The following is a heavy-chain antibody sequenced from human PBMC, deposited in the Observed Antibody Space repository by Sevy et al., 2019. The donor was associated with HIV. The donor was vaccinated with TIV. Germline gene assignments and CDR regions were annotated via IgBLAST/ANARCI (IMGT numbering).Heavy chain of an antibody. CDR2: IYYSGST. D-gene: IGHD3-10*01. Sequence: SETLSLTCTVSGGSISSYYWSWIRQPPGKGLEWIGYIYYSGSTNYNPSLKSRVTISVDTSKNQFSLKLSSVTAADTAVYYCAREFPRGGSGSYYNPAFDPWGQGTLVTVSS. CDR3: AREFPRGGSGSYYNPAFDP. J-gene: IGHJ5*02. V-gene: IGHV4-59*01. CDR1: GGSISSYY.